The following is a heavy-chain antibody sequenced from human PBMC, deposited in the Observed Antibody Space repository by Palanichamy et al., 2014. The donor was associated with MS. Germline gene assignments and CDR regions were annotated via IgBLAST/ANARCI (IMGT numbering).Heavy chain of an antibody. CDR1: GFTVSSNY. J-gene: IGHJ4*02. CDR3: ARGLWVVYAGYYFDY. V-gene: IGHV3-66*02. Sequence: QLVEVWGRAWSSLGGPVRLSCAASGFTVSSNYMSWVRQAPGKGLEWVSVIYSGGSTYYADSVKGRFTISRDNSKNTLYLQMNSLRAEDTAVYYCARGLWVVYAGYYFDYWGQGTLVTVSS. CDR2: IYSGGST. D-gene: IGHD2-8*02.